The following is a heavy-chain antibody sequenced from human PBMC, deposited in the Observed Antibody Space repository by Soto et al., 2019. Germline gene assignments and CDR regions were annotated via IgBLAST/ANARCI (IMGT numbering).Heavy chain of an antibody. CDR2: IIPIFGTA. D-gene: IGHD2-2*02. J-gene: IGHJ6*02. Sequence: QVQLVQSGAEVKKPGSSVKVSCKASGGTFSSYAISWVRQAPGQGLEWMGVIIPIFGTANYAQKFQGRVTITADEATSTAYMELSSLRSEDTAVYYCATSLNGIVVVPAAILYYGMDVWGQGTTVTVSS. CDR1: GGTFSSYA. V-gene: IGHV1-69*01. CDR3: ATSLNGIVVVPAAILYYGMDV.